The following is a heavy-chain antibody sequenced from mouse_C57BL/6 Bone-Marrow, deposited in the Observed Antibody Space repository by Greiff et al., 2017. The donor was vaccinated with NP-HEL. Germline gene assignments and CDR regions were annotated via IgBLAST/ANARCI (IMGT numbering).Heavy chain of an antibody. J-gene: IGHJ2*01. CDR3: ATYGNYGCFDY. D-gene: IGHD2-1*01. V-gene: IGHV1-82*01. Sequence: VQLQQSGPELVKPGASVKISCKASGYAFSSSWMNWVKQRPGKGLEWIGRIYPGDGDTNYNGKFKGKATLTADKSSSTAYMQLSSLTSEDSAVYFFATYGNYGCFDYGGQGTTLTVSS. CDR2: IYPGDGDT. CDR1: GYAFSSSW.